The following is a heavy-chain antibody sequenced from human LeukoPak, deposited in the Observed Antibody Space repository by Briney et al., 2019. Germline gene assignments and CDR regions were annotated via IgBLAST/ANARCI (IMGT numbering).Heavy chain of an antibody. V-gene: IGHV4-4*07. D-gene: IGHD2-2*01. CDR1: GGSISSYY. J-gene: IGHJ4*02. Sequence: TSSETLSLTCTVSGGSISSYYWSWIRQPAGKGLEWIGRIYTSGSTNYNPSLKSRVTMSVDTSKNQFSLKLSSVTAADTAVYYCARGPRGTSFYYFDYWGQGTLVTVSS. CDR3: ARGPRGTSFYYFDY. CDR2: IYTSGST.